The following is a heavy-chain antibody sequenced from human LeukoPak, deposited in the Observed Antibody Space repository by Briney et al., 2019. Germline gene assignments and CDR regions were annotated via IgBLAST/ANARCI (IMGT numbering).Heavy chain of an antibody. CDR1: GFTFSNAW. CDR3: TATLGYSSSWYCDY. CDR2: IKSKTDGGTT. V-gene: IGHV3-15*01. D-gene: IGHD6-13*01. Sequence: GGSLRLSCAASGFTFSNAWMRWVRQAPGKGLEWVGRIKSKTDGGTTDYAAPVKGRFTISRDDSKNTLYLQMNSLKTEDTAVYYCTATLGYSSSWYCDYWGQGTLVTVSS. J-gene: IGHJ4*02.